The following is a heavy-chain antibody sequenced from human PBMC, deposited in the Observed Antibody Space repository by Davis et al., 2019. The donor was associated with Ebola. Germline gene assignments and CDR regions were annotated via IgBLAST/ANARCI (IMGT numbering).Heavy chain of an antibody. J-gene: IGHJ6*02. CDR3: ARGGTGSTGGMDV. CDR2: IRSKANSYAT. Sequence: GGSLRLSCAASGFTFSGSAMHWVRQASGKGLEWVGRIRSKANSYATAYAASVKGRFTISRDESKNSLYLQMNSLKTEDTAVYYCARGGTGSTGGMDVWGQGTTVTVSS. CDR1: GFTFSGSA. V-gene: IGHV3-73*01. D-gene: IGHD1-1*01.